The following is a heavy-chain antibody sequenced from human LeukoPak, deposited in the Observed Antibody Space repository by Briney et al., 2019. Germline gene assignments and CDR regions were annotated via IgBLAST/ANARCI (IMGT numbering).Heavy chain of an antibody. CDR3: ANSRASFDI. CDR1: GFTFSSYA. Sequence: GGSLRLSCAASGFTFSSYAMSWVRRAPGKGLGWVSAISGSGGSTYYADSVKGRFTISRDNSKNTLYLQMNSLRAEDTAVYYCANSRASFDIWGQGTMVTVSS. CDR2: ISGSGGST. J-gene: IGHJ3*02. V-gene: IGHV3-23*01.